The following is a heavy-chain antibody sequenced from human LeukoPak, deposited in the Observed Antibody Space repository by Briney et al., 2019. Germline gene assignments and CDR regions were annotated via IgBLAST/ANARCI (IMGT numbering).Heavy chain of an antibody. V-gene: IGHV4-61*09. CDR3: ARDWDY. CDR1: GDSISIGSYC. CDR2: MNTTGST. Sequence: PSQTLSLTCTVSGDSISIGSYCWSWIRQPAGKGLEWIGHMNTTGSTKYNPSLKSRVTISVDRTNNQFSLKLSSVTAADTAVYYCARDWDYWGQGTLDAVSS. J-gene: IGHJ4*02.